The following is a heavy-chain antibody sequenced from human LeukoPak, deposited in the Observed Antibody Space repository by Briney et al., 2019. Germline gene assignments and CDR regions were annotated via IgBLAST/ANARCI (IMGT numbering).Heavy chain of an antibody. V-gene: IGHV3-74*01. Sequence: GGSLRLSCAASGFTFDDYAMHWVRQAPGKGLEWVSRINSDGSSTSYADSVKGRFTISRDNSKNTLYLQMNSLKTEDTAVYYCTRDLPVYYDIWSGPRGYFDCWGQGTLVTVSS. J-gene: IGHJ4*02. CDR2: INSDGSST. CDR1: GFTFDDYA. CDR3: TRDLPVYYDIWSGPRGYFDC. D-gene: IGHD3-3*01.